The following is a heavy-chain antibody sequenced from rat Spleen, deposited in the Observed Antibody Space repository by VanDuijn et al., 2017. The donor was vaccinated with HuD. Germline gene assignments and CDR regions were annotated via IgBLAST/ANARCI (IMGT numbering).Heavy chain of an antibody. V-gene: IGHV3-1*01. CDR1: VYSITTNY. CDR3: ARRWGQVYNNYFDY. J-gene: IGHJ2*01. D-gene: IGHD1-10*01. Sequence: EVQLQESGPGLVKPSQSLSLTCSVTVYSITTNYWDWIRKFPGNKMEWIGHISYSGSTSYNPSLKSRISITRDTSKNQFFWQLNSVTTEDTATYYCARRWGQVYNNYFDYWGQGVMVTVSS. CDR2: ISYSGST.